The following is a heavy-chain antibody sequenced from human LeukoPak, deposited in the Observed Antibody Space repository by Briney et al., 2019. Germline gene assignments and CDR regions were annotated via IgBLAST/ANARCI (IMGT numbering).Heavy chain of an antibody. CDR2: IWYDGSNK. D-gene: IGHD6-13*01. J-gene: IGHJ4*02. Sequence: GGSLRLSCAASGFTFSSYGMHWVRQAPGKGLEWVAVIWYDGSNKYYADSVKGRFTISRDNSKNTLYLQMNSLRAEDTAVYYCARGTWYSTLPDDWGQGTLVTVSS. CDR3: ARGTWYSTLPDD. CDR1: GFTFSSYG. V-gene: IGHV3-33*01.